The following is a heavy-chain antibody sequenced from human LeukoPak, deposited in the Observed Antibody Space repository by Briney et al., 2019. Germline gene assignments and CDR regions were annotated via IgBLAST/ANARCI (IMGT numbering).Heavy chain of an antibody. Sequence: PSETLSLTCTVSGGSISNHYWSWIRQPPGKRLEWIGYVFYSGSTNYNPALKSRVTISVDTSKNQFSLKLSSVTAADTAVYYCARVVVVSAGAYYSDYWGQGTLVTVSS. J-gene: IGHJ4*02. CDR1: GGSISNHY. D-gene: IGHD2-15*01. CDR2: VFYSGST. V-gene: IGHV4-59*11. CDR3: ARVVVVSAGAYYSDY.